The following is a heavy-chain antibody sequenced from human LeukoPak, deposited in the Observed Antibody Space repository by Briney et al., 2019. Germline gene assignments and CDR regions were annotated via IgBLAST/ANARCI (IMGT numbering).Heavy chain of an antibody. CDR3: ARLHYRCITSCYTTGAFDI. V-gene: IGHV1-18*04. CDR1: GYTFTSYG. Sequence: ASVKVSCKASGYTFTSYGISWVRQAPGQGLEWMGWISAYNGNTNYAQKLQGRVTMTTDTSTSTAYMELRSLRSDDTAVYYCARLHYRCITSCYTTGAFDIWGQGTMVTVSS. J-gene: IGHJ3*02. D-gene: IGHD2-2*02. CDR2: ISAYNGNT.